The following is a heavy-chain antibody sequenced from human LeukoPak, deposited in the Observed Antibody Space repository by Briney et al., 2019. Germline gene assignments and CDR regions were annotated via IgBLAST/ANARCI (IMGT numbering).Heavy chain of an antibody. CDR3: ARVPLRWGDAFDI. CDR2: IYYSGST. Sequence: SETLSLTCTVSGGSISSGGYYWSWIRQPPGKGLERIGYIYYSGSTYYNPSLKSRVTISVDTSKNQFSLKLSSVTAADTAVYYCARVPLRWGDAFDIWGQGTMVTVSS. CDR1: GGSISSGGYY. V-gene: IGHV4-30-4*01. D-gene: IGHD4-23*01. J-gene: IGHJ3*02.